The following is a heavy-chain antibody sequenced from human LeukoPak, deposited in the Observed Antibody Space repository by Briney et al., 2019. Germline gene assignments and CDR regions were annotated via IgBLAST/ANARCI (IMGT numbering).Heavy chain of an antibody. CDR3: ARDPATVTSHFDY. V-gene: IGHV3-33*01. CDR1: GFIFSRYD. D-gene: IGHD4-17*01. J-gene: IGHJ4*02. CDR2: IWHDGSKT. Sequence: GTSLRFSCVGSGFIFSRYDMHWVRQAPGKGLEWVALIWHDGSKTQYADSVKGRFTISRDDSKSTLYVQMNSLRVDDTAVYFCARDPATVTSHFDYWGQGALVTVSS.